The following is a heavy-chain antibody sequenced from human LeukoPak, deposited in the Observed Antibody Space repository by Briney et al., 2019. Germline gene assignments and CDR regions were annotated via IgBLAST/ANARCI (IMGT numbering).Heavy chain of an antibody. J-gene: IGHJ5*02. CDR3: AKNRASYDFWSGYLNWFDP. CDR2: ISGSGGST. Sequence: RPGGSLRLSCAASGFTFSSYAMSWVRQAPGKGLEWVSAISGSGGSTYYADSVKGRFTISRDNSKNTLYLQMNSLRAEDTAVYYCAKNRASYDFWSGYLNWFDPWGQGTLVTVSS. D-gene: IGHD3-3*01. CDR1: GFTFSSYA. V-gene: IGHV3-23*01.